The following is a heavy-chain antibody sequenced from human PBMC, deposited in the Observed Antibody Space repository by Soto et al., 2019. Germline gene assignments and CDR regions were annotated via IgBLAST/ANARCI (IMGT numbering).Heavy chain of an antibody. CDR2: ISGGGDTT. J-gene: IGHJ4*02. V-gene: IGHV3-23*01. CDR1: GFIFSNYA. Sequence: EVQLLESGGCLVQPGGSLRLSCAASGFIFSNYATSWVRQAPEKGLEWVSSISGGGDTTNYADSVKGRFTISRDNSKNTLYLQMNSLSPEDTAIYYCATSRCDGDPNGEWGQGTLVTVSS. D-gene: IGHD2-21*02. CDR3: ATSRCDGDPNGE.